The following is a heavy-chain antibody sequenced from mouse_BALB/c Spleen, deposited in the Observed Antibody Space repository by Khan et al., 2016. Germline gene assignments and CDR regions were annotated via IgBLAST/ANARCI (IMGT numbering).Heavy chain of an antibody. CDR1: GFSLSTSGMG. D-gene: IGHD2-4*01. J-gene: IGHJ3*01. CDR3: ARRTSHYDYDGFAY. CDR2: IYWDDDK. V-gene: IGHV8-12*01. Sequence: QVTLKESGPGILQPSQTLSLTCSFSGFSLSTSGMGVSWIRQPSGKGLEWLAHIYWDDDKRYNPSLKSRLPISKDTSRNQVFLQITSVDAADTATYYCARRTSHYDYDGFAYWGQGTLVTVSA.